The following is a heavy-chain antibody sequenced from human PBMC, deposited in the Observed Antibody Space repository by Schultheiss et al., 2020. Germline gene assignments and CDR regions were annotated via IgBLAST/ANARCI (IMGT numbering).Heavy chain of an antibody. CDR3: ARDAGRGSSGWYWGIYYYYYYGMDV. Sequence: GGSLRLSCAASGFTFSDSCISWIRQAPGKGLVWVSRINSDGSSTSYADSVKGRFTISRDNAKNTLYLQMNSLRAEDTAVYYCARDAGRGSSGWYWGIYYYYYYGMDVWGQGTTVIVYS. J-gene: IGHJ6*02. CDR2: INSDGSST. CDR1: GFTFSDSC. V-gene: IGHV3-74*01. D-gene: IGHD6-19*01.